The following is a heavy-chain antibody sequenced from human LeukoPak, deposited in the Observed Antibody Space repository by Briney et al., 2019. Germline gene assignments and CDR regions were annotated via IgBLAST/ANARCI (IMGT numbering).Heavy chain of an antibody. CDR3: SRSQFDY. CDR1: GFPFSSYW. J-gene: IGHJ4*02. CDR2: ISGDGTTK. Sequence: PGGSLRLSCEPSGFPFSSYWMLWIRQAPGKGLVWVARISGDGTTKTYADFVRGRFTISRDNTKNILYLQMNSLKVEDTAIYFCSRSQFDYWGRGVLVTVSS. V-gene: IGHV3-74*03.